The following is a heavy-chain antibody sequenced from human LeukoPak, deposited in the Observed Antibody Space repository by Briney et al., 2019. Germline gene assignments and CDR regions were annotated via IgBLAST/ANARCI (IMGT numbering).Heavy chain of an antibody. Sequence: KPSETLPLTCTVSGGSISSSSYYWGWIRQPPGKGLEWIGSIYYSGSTYYNPSLKSRVTISVDTSKNQFSLKLSSVTAADTAVYYCARCPSDANYFDYWGQGILVTVSS. V-gene: IGHV4-39*01. CDR1: GGSISSSSYY. CDR3: ARCPSDANYFDY. J-gene: IGHJ4*02. CDR2: IYYSGST.